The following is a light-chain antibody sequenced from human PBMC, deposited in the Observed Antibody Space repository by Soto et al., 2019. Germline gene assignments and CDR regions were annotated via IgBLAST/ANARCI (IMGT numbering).Light chain of an antibody. J-gene: IGLJ2*01. Sequence: QSALTQPASVSGSPGQSITISCSGTSSDVGGYNFVSWYQLHPGKAPKLIIYGVSNRPSGISDRFSGSKSGNTASLTISGLQPEDESDYYCFSYSNMNPLGVFGGGTKLTVL. CDR3: FSYSNMNPLGV. CDR1: SSDVGGYNF. V-gene: IGLV2-14*01. CDR2: GVS.